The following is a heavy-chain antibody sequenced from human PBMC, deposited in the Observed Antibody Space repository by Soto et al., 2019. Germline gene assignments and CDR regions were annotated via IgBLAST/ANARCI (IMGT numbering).Heavy chain of an antibody. CDR1: GYTFTSYG. Sequence: GASVKVSCKVSGYTFTSYGISWVRQAPGQGLEWMGWISAYNGNTNYAQKLQGRVTMTTDTSTSTAYMELRSLRSDDTAVYYCASGAVGATLYYYYYGMDVWGQGTTVTVSS. CDR3: ASGAVGATLYYYYYGMDV. J-gene: IGHJ6*02. D-gene: IGHD1-26*01. V-gene: IGHV1-18*01. CDR2: ISAYNGNT.